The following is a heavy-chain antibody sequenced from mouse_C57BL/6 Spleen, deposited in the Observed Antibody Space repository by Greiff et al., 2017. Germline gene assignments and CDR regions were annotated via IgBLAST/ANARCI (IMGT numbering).Heavy chain of an antibody. J-gene: IGHJ1*03. CDR1: GFTFSNYW. V-gene: IGHV6-3*01. CDR3: PQGWYFDV. Sequence: EVQLVESGGGLVQPGGSMKLSCVASGFTFSNYWMNWVRQSPEKGLEWVAQIRLKSDNYATHYAESVKGRYTISRDDSKSSVYLQMNNLRAEDTGIYYCPQGWYFDVWGTGTTVTVSS. CDR2: IRLKSDNYAT.